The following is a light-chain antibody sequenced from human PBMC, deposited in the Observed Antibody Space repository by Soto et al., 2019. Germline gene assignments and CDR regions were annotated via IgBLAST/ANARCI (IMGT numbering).Light chain of an antibody. CDR1: SSDAGGYNY. CDR3: SSYTSSSTHWV. CDR2: EVS. J-gene: IGLJ3*02. Sequence: QSALTQPASVSGSPGQSITISCTGTSSDAGGYNYVSWYQQHPGKAPKIMIYEVSNRPSGVSNRFSGSKSGITTSVTISGLQDDDEADYYCSSYTSSSTHWVFGGGTKLTVL. V-gene: IGLV2-14*01.